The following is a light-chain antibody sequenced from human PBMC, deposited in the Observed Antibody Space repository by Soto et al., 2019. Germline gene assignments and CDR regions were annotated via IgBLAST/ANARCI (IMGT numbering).Light chain of an antibody. CDR1: SSDVGGYNY. Sequence: QSALTQPASVSGSPGQSITISCTGTSSDVGGYNYVSWYQQHPGKAPKLMVYEVSDWPSGVSDRFSGSKSGNTASLTISGLQAEDEADCYCSSYTSNSTLVVFGGGTKLTVL. CDR3: SSYTSNSTLVV. J-gene: IGLJ2*01. CDR2: EVS. V-gene: IGLV2-14*01.